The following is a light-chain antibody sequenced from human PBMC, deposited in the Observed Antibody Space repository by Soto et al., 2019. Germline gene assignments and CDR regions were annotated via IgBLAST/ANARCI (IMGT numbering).Light chain of an antibody. V-gene: IGLV1-51*01. J-gene: IGLJ1*01. CDR1: ISNIVGNS. Sequence: QSVLTQPPSVSGAPGQRFTISCSGSISNIVGNSVSWCQQLPVTAPKLLIYDDDKRPSGIPDRFSGSKSGTSATLGITGFQTGEEADYYCGSWDSSLSAYVLATGKKVTV. CDR3: GSWDSSLSAYV. CDR2: DDD.